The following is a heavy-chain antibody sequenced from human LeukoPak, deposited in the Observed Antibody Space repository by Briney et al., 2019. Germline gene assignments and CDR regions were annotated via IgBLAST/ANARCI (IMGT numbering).Heavy chain of an antibody. CDR3: VRSTGRFGDLLYV. D-gene: IGHD3-10*01. Sequence: GGSLRLSCAASGFTFSSYGMHWVRQAPGKGLEWVANMKQDGSEAYYVDSVRGRFTISRDNAKNSLYLQMNSLRAEDTAVYYCVRSTGRFGDLLYVWGQGTLVTVSS. CDR2: MKQDGSEA. J-gene: IGHJ4*02. CDR1: GFTFSSYG. V-gene: IGHV3-7*01.